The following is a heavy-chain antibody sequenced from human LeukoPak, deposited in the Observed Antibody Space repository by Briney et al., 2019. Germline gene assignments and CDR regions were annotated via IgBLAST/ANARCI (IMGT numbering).Heavy chain of an antibody. CDR3: AKEMAAAGYYYYYMDV. V-gene: IGHV3-43D*03. CDR1: GFTFDDYA. Sequence: GGSLRLSCAASGFTFDDYAMHWVRQAPGKGLEWVSLISWDGGSTYYADSVKGRFTISRDNSKNSLYLQMNSLRAEDTALYYCAKEMAAAGYYYYYMDVWGKGTTVTVSS. CDR2: ISWDGGST. D-gene: IGHD6-13*01. J-gene: IGHJ6*03.